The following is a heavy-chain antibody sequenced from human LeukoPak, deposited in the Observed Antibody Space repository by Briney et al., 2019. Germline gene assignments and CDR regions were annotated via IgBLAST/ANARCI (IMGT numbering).Heavy chain of an antibody. Sequence: ASVKVSCKVSGYTLTELYMHWVRQAPGKGLEWMGGFDPEDGETIYAQKFQGRVTMTEDTSTDTAYMELSSLRSEDTAVYYCATARWPMVRGVQVNWFDPWGQGTLVTVSS. D-gene: IGHD3-10*01. CDR1: GYTLTELY. J-gene: IGHJ5*02. CDR2: FDPEDGET. CDR3: ATARWPMVRGVQVNWFDP. V-gene: IGHV1-24*01.